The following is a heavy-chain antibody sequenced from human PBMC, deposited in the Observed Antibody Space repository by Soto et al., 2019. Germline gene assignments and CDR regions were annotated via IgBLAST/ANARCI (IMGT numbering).Heavy chain of an antibody. V-gene: IGHV2-26*01. CDR2: IFSDNER. CDR3: VRMNADSYQFYYAMDV. J-gene: IGHJ6*02. D-gene: IGHD4-17*01. CDR1: GFSLSTGIMG. Sequence: GPTLVNATETLTLTCTVSGFSLSTGIMGVSWIRQPPGKALEWLAHIFSDNERSYSTSMQGRLTISKDPSGSQVVLSMTNLDPVDTGTYYCVRMNADSYQFYYAMDVWGQGTTVTVS.